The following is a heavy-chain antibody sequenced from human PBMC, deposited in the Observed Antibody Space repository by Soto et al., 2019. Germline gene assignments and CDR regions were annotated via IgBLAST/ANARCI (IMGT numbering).Heavy chain of an antibody. Sequence: GASVKVSCKASGYTFTSYYMHWVRQAPGQGLEWMGIINTSGGSTSYAQKFQGRVTMTRDTSTSTVYMELSSLRSEDTAVYYCASEGDGDYDAFDIWGQGTMVTVS. CDR1: GYTFTSYY. CDR2: INTSGGST. CDR3: ASEGDGDYDAFDI. D-gene: IGHD4-17*01. J-gene: IGHJ3*02. V-gene: IGHV1-46*03.